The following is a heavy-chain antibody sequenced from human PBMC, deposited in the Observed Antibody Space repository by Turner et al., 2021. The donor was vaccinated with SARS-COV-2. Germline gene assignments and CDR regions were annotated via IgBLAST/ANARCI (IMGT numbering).Heavy chain of an antibody. CDR2: IKQDGSEK. CDR3: ARVPSSSWYFDY. J-gene: IGHJ4*02. CDR1: GFIFSSYW. Sequence: EVQLVESGGGLVQPGGSLRRSCAASGFIFSSYWMSWVRQAPGKGREWVANIKQDGSEKYYVDSVKGRFTISRDNAKNSLYLQMNSLRAEDTAVYYCARVPSSSWYFDYWGQGTLVTVSS. V-gene: IGHV3-7*01. D-gene: IGHD6-13*01.